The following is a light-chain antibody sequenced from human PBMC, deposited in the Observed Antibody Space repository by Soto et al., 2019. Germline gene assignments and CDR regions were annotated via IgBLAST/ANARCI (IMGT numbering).Light chain of an antibody. Sequence: DIQMTQSPSTLSESVGDRVTITCRASQSLSGWLAWYQQEPGKAPKLLIYMASTLASGVPSRFSGSGSGTEFTLTISSLQPDDFATYYCQQYDGYAWTFGQGTKVEIK. V-gene: IGKV1-5*03. CDR2: MAS. CDR3: QQYDGYAWT. J-gene: IGKJ1*01. CDR1: QSLSGW.